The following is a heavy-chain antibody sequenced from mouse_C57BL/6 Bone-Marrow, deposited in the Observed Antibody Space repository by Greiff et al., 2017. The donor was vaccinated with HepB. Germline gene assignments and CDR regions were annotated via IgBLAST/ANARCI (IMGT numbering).Heavy chain of an antibody. CDR3: ARGGDGPSFDY. V-gene: IGHV1-69*01. Sequence: QVQLKQPGAELVMPGASVKLSCKASGYTFTSYWMHWVKQRPGQGLEWIGEIDPSDSYTNYNQKFKGKSTLTVDKSSSTAYMQLSSLTSEDSAVYYCARGGDGPSFDYWGQGTTLTVSS. D-gene: IGHD2-3*01. CDR1: GYTFTSYW. J-gene: IGHJ2*01. CDR2: IDPSDSYT.